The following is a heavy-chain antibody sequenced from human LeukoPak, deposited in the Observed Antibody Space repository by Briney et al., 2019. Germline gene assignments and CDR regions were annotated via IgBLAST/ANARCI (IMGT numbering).Heavy chain of an antibody. D-gene: IGHD6-19*01. CDR3: AKSGGSSGWLY. CDR1: GFRFDYYP. Sequence: GGSLRLSCAASGFRFDYYPMTWLRQTPGKGLEWVSTISHSGGNTHYADSVKGRFTISRDDSKNTLYLQMHSLRAEDTAVYYCAKSGGSSGWLYWGQGTLVTVSS. V-gene: IGHV3-23*01. J-gene: IGHJ4*02. CDR2: ISHSGGNT.